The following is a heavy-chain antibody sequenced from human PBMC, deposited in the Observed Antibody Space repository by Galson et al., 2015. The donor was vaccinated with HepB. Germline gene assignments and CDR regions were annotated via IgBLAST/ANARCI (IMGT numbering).Heavy chain of an antibody. CDR3: ATVEYSGSQRVSDN. CDR1: GDTFSSYA. V-gene: IGHV1-69*06. Sequence: SVKVSCKASGDTFSSYAISWVRQAPGQGLEWMGGIIPTIGTASYAQKFQGRVMITADKSMSTAYMELSNLRFEDTAVYYCATVEYSGSQRVSDNWGQGTQVTVSS. CDR2: IIPTIGTA. J-gene: IGHJ4*02. D-gene: IGHD1-26*01.